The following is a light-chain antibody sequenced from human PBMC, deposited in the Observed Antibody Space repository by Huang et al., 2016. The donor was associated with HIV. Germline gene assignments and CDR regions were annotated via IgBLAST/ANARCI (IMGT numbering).Light chain of an antibody. Sequence: IQLTQSPSSLSASVGDRVTITCRASQSITNYLAWYQKKPGKAPKLLIYAASTLQSGVPSRFSGSGSGTDFTLTISSLQPEDSATYYCQQLNSYPRTFGPGTKLDI. J-gene: IGKJ3*01. V-gene: IGKV1-9*01. CDR1: QSITNY. CDR3: QQLNSYPRT. CDR2: AAS.